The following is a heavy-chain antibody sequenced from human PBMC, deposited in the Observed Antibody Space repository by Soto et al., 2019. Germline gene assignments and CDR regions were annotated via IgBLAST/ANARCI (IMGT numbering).Heavy chain of an antibody. CDR3: ARSGDSSGYYFFGAFDI. J-gene: IGHJ3*02. D-gene: IGHD3-22*01. Sequence: QVQLVQSGAEVKKPGASVKVSCKASGYTFTGYYMHWVRQAPGQGLEWMGWINPNSGGTNYAQKFQGWVIMTRDTSISTAYMELSRLRSDDTAVYYCARSGDSSGYYFFGAFDIWGQGTMVTVSS. CDR2: INPNSGGT. V-gene: IGHV1-2*04. CDR1: GYTFTGYY.